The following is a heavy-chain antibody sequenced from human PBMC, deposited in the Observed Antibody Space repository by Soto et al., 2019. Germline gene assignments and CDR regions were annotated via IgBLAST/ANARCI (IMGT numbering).Heavy chain of an antibody. J-gene: IGHJ6*02. CDR3: ARVLFSTLYSGYGHHYYGMDV. D-gene: IGHD5-12*01. CDR2: VSYDGSNY. CDR1: GFTLSSYG. V-gene: IGHV3-30*03. Sequence: QVQLVESGGGVVQPGRSLRLSCAASGFTLSSYGMHWVRQAPGKGLEWVAVVSYDGSNYHYPDSVKGRFTISRDNSKNRLYQQLNSLRAANTAVYYCARVLFSTLYSGYGHHYYGMDVWGQETTVTVFS.